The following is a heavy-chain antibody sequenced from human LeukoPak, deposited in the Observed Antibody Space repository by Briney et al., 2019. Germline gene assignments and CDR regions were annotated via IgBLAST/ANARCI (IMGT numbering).Heavy chain of an antibody. V-gene: IGHV4-39*07. CDR2: IYYSGST. CDR3: ARGLYSSSWPYYYYYYMDV. Sequence: PSETLSLTCTVSGGSISSSSYYWGWIRQPPGKGLEWIGSIYYSGSTYYNPFLKSRVTISVDTSKNQFSLKLSSVTAADTAVYYCARGLYSSSWPYYYYYYMDVWGKGTTVTISS. CDR1: GGSISSSSYY. D-gene: IGHD6-13*01. J-gene: IGHJ6*03.